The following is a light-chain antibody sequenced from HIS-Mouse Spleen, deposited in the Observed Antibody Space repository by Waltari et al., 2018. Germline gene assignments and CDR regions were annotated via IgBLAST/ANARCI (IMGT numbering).Light chain of an antibody. CDR3: QQRSNWRYT. V-gene: IGKV3-11*01. J-gene: IGKJ2*01. Sequence: EIVLTQSPATLSLSPGERASQSVSSYLAWYQQKPGQAPRLLIYDASNRGTGIPARFSGSGSGTDFPLTISSLEPEDFAVYYCQQRSNWRYTFGQGTKLEIK. CDR2: DAS. CDR1: QSVSSY.